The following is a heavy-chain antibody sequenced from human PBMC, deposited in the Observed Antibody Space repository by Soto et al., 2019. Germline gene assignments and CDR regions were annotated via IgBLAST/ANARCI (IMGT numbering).Heavy chain of an antibody. CDR3: ARTPDY. V-gene: IGHV4-59*12. CDR1: GGSISSYY. Sequence: ETLSLTCTVSGGSISSYYWSWIRQPPGKGLEWIGYIYYSGSTYYNPSLKSRVTISVDTSKNQFSLKLSSVTAADTAVYYCARTPDYWGQGTLVTVSS. J-gene: IGHJ4*02. CDR2: IYYSGST.